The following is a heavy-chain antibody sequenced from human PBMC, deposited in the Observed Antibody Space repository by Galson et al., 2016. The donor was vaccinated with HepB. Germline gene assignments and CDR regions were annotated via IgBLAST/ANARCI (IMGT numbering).Heavy chain of an antibody. CDR3: ARVAPSGPLDV. CDR2: ISGSGGST. V-gene: IGHV3-23*01. J-gene: IGHJ6*02. CDR1: GFTFGSYT. Sequence: SLRLSCAASGFTFGSYTMNWVRQAPGEGLEWVSAISGSGGSTYYADSVEGRFAISRDNSKNTLYLQMNSLRAEDTAVYYCARVAPSGPLDVWGQGTTVTVSS.